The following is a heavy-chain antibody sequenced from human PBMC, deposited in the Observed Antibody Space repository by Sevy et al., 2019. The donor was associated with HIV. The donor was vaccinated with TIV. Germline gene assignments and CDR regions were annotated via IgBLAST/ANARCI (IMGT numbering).Heavy chain of an antibody. CDR3: XXXXGXXXXXXXXXXSINAFDF. CDR2: ISWNSGAI. CDR1: GFTFSDYA. J-gene: IGHJ3*01. V-gene: IGHV3-9*01. Sequence: GGSLRLSCAASGFTFSDYAMHWVRLVPGKGLEWVSGISWNSGAIGYADSVKGRFSISRDNAKNSLHLQMNSLRVEDXXXXXXXXXXGXXXXXXXXXXSINAFDFWGQGTMVTVSS.